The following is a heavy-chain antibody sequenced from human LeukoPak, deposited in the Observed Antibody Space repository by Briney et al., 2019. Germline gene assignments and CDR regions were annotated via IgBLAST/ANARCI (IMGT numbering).Heavy chain of an antibody. CDR1: GFSFSSYG. J-gene: IGHJ6*02. D-gene: IGHD4-11*01. V-gene: IGHV3-30*18. Sequence: GRSLRLSCAASGFSFSSYGMHWVRQAPGKGLEWVAVISYDGSNKYYADSVQGRFTITRENSKNTLYLQMNGLRAEDTAVYYCAKSRRGYSTYYYYGMDVWGQGTTVTVSS. CDR3: AKSRRGYSTYYYYGMDV. CDR2: ISYDGSNK.